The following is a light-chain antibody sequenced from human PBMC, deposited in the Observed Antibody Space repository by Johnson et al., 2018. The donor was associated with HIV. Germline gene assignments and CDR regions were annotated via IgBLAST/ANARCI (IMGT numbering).Light chain of an antibody. Sequence: QFVLTQPPSVSAAPGQTVTISCSGSSSNIGNNYVSWYHHLPGTAPKLLIYDNDTRPSGTPDRFSGPKSATSAHLGITGPQTGDEADYYCGTWETSLRAVLLYVFGPETKVTVL. CDR1: SSNIGNNY. CDR2: DND. V-gene: IGLV1-51*01. CDR3: GTWETSLRAVLLYV. J-gene: IGLJ1*01.